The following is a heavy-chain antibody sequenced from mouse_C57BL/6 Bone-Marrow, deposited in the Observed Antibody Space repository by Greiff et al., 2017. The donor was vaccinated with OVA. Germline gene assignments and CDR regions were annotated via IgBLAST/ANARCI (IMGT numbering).Heavy chain of an antibody. CDR3: ARDDYDEDWYFDV. J-gene: IGHJ1*03. D-gene: IGHD2-4*01. V-gene: IGHV1-26*01. CDR1: GYTFTDYY. CDR2: INPNNGGT. Sequence: VQLKQSGPELVKPGASVKISCKASGYTFTDYYMNWVKQSHGKSLEWIGDINPNNGGTSYNQKFKGKATLTVDKSSSTAYMELRSLTSEDSAVYYCARDDYDEDWYFDVWGTGTTVTVSS.